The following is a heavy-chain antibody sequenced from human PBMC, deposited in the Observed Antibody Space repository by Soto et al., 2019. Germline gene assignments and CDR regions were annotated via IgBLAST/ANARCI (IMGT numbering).Heavy chain of an antibody. CDR3: ARDLITIVRGVIIAPYYYYYYGMDV. Sequence: GGSLRLSCAASGFTFSSYSMNWVRQAPGKGLEWVSYISSSSSTIYYADSVKGRSTISRDNAKNSLYLQMNSLRAEDTAVYYCARDLITIVRGVIIAPYYYYYYGMDVWGQGTTVTVSS. J-gene: IGHJ6*02. CDR1: GFTFSSYS. V-gene: IGHV3-48*01. D-gene: IGHD3-10*01. CDR2: ISSSSSTI.